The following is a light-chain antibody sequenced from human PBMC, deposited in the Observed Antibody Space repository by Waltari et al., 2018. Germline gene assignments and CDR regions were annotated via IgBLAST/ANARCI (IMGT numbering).Light chain of an antibody. CDR1: QDISNS. Sequence: DIQTTQSPSSLSASVGDRVTITCQASQDISNSLNWYHQKPGKAPKLLIYDASDLETGVPSRFSGSGSGTDFTFTISSLQPEDIATYYCQQYQNLPYTFGQGTKLEI. CDR2: DAS. J-gene: IGKJ2*01. CDR3: QQYQNLPYT. V-gene: IGKV1-33*01.